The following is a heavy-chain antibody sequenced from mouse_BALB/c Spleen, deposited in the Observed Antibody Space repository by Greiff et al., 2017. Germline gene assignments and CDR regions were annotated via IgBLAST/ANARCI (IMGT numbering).Heavy chain of an antibody. CDR3: ARKGSPPYAMDY. V-gene: IGHV1-82*01. Sequence: QVQLQQSGPELVKPGASVKISCKASGYAFSSSWMNWVKQRPGQGLEWIGRIYPGDGDTNYNGKFKGKATLTADKSSSTAYMQLSSLTSVDSAVYFCARKGSPPYAMDYWGQGTSVTVSS. CDR2: IYPGDGDT. J-gene: IGHJ4*01. D-gene: IGHD1-1*01. CDR1: GYAFSSSW.